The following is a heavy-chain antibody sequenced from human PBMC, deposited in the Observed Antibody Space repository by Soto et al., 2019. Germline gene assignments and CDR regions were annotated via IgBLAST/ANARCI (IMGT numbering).Heavy chain of an antibody. D-gene: IGHD6-13*01. V-gene: IGHV1-18*01. J-gene: IGHJ3*02. CDR1: GYTFTSYG. Sequence: QVQLVQSGAAVKKPGASVKVSCKASGYTFTSYGISWVRQAPGQGPEWMGRISTYNGNTNYVQKLQGRVTMTTDTSPNTAYMELSSLRYDDTAVYYCARDPGYSTTWHQAFDIWGQGTMVTVSS. CDR3: ARDPGYSTTWHQAFDI. CDR2: ISTYNGNT.